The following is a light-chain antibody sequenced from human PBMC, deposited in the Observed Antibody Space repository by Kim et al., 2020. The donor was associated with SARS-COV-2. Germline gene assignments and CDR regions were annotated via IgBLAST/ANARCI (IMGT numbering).Light chain of an antibody. J-gene: IGLJ2*01. V-gene: IGLV2-11*01. Sequence: GQSTTSSCTGNSSDVGGYNYVSWYQQHPGKAPKLMIYDVSKRPSGVPDRFSGSKSGNTASLTISGLQGEDEADYYCCSYAGSYTEVFGGGTQLTVL. CDR2: DVS. CDR1: SSDVGGYNY. CDR3: CSYAGSYTEV.